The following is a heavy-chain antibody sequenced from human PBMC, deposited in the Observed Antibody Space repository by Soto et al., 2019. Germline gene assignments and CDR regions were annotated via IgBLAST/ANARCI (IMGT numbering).Heavy chain of an antibody. J-gene: IGHJ4*02. Sequence: EVQLVESGGGLVQPGGSLRLSCAASGFTFSSYWMHWVRQAPGKGLVWVSGINSDGSSTSYADSVKGRFTISRDNAKNTLYLQMNSLRAEDTAVYYCVRTSLVVAAATREDYWGQGTRVTVSS. V-gene: IGHV3-74*01. CDR2: INSDGSST. CDR1: GFTFSSYW. D-gene: IGHD2-15*01. CDR3: VRTSLVVAAATREDY.